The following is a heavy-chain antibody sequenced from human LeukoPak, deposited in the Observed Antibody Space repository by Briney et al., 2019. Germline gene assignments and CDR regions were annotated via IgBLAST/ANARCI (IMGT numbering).Heavy chain of an antibody. CDR1: GGSISSSDDY. J-gene: IGHJ3*02. D-gene: IGHD3-3*01. V-gene: IGHV4-39*07. CDR3: ARGRFLDAFDI. CDR2: MYYSGST. Sequence: SETLSLTCTVSGGSISSSDDYWGWIRQPPGKGLEWIGTMYYSGSTFYNPSLKSRITISVDTSKNQFSLKLSSVTAADTAVYYCARGRFLDAFDIWGQGTMVTVSS.